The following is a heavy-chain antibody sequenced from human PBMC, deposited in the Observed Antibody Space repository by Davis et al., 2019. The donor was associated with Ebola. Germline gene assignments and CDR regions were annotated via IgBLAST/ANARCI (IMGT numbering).Heavy chain of an antibody. CDR3: ARGGASAGLMDV. CDR2: IYHSGST. J-gene: IGHJ6*03. V-gene: IGHV4-30-2*01. CDR1: GGSISSGGYS. Sequence: PSETLSLTCAVSGGSISSGGYSWSWIRQPPGKDLEWIGYIYHSGSTYYNPSLKSRVTISVDRSKNQFSLKLSSVTAADTAVYYCARGGASAGLMDVWGKGTTVTVSS. D-gene: IGHD1-26*01.